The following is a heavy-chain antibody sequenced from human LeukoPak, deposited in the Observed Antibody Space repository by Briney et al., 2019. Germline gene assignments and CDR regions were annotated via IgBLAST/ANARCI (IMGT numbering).Heavy chain of an antibody. V-gene: IGHV3-30-3*01. CDR2: ISYDGSNK. Sequence: GGSLRLSCAASGFTFSSYAMHWVRQAPGKGLEWVAVISYDGSNKYYADSVKGRFTISRDNSKNTLYLQMNSLRVEDTAVYYCARDTDTVTTILDYWGQGTLVTVSS. J-gene: IGHJ4*02. CDR1: GFTFSSYA. D-gene: IGHD4-17*01. CDR3: ARDTDTVTTILDY.